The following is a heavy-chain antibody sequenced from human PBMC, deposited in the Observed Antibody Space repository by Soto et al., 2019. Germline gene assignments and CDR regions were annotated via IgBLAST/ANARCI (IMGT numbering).Heavy chain of an antibody. V-gene: IGHV4-4*07. Sequence: PSETLSLTCTVSGASISGFYWSWIRKSAGKGLEWIGRIYATGTTDYNPSLKSRVMMSVDTSKKQFSLKLRSVAAADTAVYYCVRDGTKTLRDWFDPWGQGISVTVSS. J-gene: IGHJ5*02. CDR3: VRDGTKTLRDWFDP. CDR1: GASISGFY. D-gene: IGHD1-1*01. CDR2: IYATGTT.